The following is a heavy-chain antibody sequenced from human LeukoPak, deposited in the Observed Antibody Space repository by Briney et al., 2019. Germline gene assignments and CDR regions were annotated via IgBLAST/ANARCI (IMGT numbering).Heavy chain of an antibody. D-gene: IGHD3-10*01. V-gene: IGHV3-7*01. Sequence: PGGSLRLSCAASGFTVSSNYMSWVRQAPGKGLEWVANIKQDGSEKYYVDSVKGRFTISRHNAKNSLYLQMNSLRAEDTAVYYCARASEYGWLFDYWGQGTLVTVSS. CDR2: IKQDGSEK. CDR1: GFTVSSNY. J-gene: IGHJ4*02. CDR3: ARASEYGWLFDY.